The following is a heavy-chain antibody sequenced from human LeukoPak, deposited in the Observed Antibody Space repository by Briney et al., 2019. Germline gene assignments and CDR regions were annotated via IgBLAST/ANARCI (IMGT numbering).Heavy chain of an antibody. CDR3: ATYSSLNRREFQY. J-gene: IGHJ1*01. V-gene: IGHV4-39*02. CDR1: GASIARNHYY. Sequence: SETLSLTCTVSGASIARNHYYWGWIRQSPGKGLEWIGSLYYDGTTFYNPSFKSRVTISVDTSKDHFSLNLTSVTAADTAVYYCATYSSLNRREFQYWGQGTLLTVSS. CDR2: LYYDGTT. D-gene: IGHD3-22*01.